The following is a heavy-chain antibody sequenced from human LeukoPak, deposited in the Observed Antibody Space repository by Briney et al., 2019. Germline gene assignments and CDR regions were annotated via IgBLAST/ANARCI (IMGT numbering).Heavy chain of an antibody. V-gene: IGHV3-7*03. D-gene: IGHD6-13*01. CDR3: ASSSIAAAGER. J-gene: IGHJ4*02. CDR1: GFTFSSYW. CDR2: IKQDGSEK. Sequence: GGSLRLSCAASGFTFSSYWMSRVRQAPGKGLEWVANIKQDGSEKYYVDSVKGRFTISRDNAKNSLYLQMNSLRAEDTAVYYCASSSIAAAGERWGQGTLVTVSS.